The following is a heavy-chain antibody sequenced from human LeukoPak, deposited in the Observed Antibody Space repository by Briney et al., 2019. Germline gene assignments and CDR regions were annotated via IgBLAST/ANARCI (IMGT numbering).Heavy chain of an antibody. CDR1: GLTLSGYG. CDR3: AKDSSYDSSGYYPY. J-gene: IGHJ4*02. D-gene: IGHD3-22*01. V-gene: IGHV3-30*18. CDR2: ISYDGSNK. Sequence: PGGSLRLSCVASGLTLSGYGMNWVRQAPGKGLEWVAVISYDGSNKYYADSVKGRFTISRDNSKNALFLQMSSLRAEDTAVYYCAKDSSYDSSGYYPYWGQGTLVTVSS.